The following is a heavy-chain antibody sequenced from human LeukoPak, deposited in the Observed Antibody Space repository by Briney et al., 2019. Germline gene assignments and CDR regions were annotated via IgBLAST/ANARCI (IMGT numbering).Heavy chain of an antibody. Sequence: GGSLRLSCVVSGFTFSDYYMSWIRQAPGKGLEWISYTTNTGSTIKYADSVRGRFTISKDNAKNSLYLQLNSLRAEDTAVYYCARNLGYCSGENCYYFAPWGQGTLVTVSS. V-gene: IGHV3-11*04. D-gene: IGHD2-15*01. J-gene: IGHJ5*02. CDR3: ARNLGYCSGENCYYFAP. CDR1: GFTFSDYY. CDR2: TTNTGSTI.